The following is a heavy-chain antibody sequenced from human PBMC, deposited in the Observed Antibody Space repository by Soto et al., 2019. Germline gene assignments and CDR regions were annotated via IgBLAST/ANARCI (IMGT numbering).Heavy chain of an antibody. D-gene: IGHD3-10*01. J-gene: IGHJ5*02. V-gene: IGHV4-30-2*01. CDR3: ARFRGP. CDR1: GGSISSGGYS. Sequence: PSETLSLTCAVSGGSISSGGYSWSWIRQPPGKGLEWIGYIYHSGSTYYNPSLKSRVTISVDRSKNQFSLKLSSVTAADTAVYYCARFRGPGGQEPLFPVPS. CDR2: IYHSGST.